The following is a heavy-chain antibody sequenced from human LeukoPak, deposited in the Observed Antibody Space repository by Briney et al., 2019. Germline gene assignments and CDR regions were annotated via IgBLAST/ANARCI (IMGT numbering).Heavy chain of an antibody. CDR3: AGGNTFEY. CDR1: GFTLSTYW. V-gene: IGHV3-7*01. Sequence: PGGSLRLSGTASGFTLSTYWMNWVRQAPGKGLEWVANIKQDGSEKYYVDSVKGRFTISRDNAKNSLYLQMNSLRAEDTAVYYCAGGNTFEYWGQGTLVTVSS. J-gene: IGHJ4*02. D-gene: IGHD4-23*01. CDR2: IKQDGSEK.